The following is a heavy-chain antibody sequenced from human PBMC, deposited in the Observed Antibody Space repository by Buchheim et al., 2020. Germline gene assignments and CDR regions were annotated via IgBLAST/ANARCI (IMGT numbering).Heavy chain of an antibody. Sequence: EVQLLEPGGGLVQPGGSVRLSCVGSGYTFSNYAMSWVRQAPGKGLEWVSAISSGAGGIKYADSVKGRFTISRDNSRTTLYLQMDSLTAEDTAIYYCAKDGYSSGWGFDYWGQGTLFTVSS. CDR1: GYTFSNYA. CDR3: AKDGYSSGWGFDY. V-gene: IGHV3-23*01. CDR2: ISSGAGGI. J-gene: IGHJ4*02. D-gene: IGHD6-19*01.